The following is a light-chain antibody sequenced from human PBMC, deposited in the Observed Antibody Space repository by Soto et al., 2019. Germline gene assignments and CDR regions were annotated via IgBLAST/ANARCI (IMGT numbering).Light chain of an antibody. CDR3: QQYGGSPPIT. Sequence: PGERATLSCRTSQSVTTHFAWYQQKPGQAPRLLIYGVSTRATGIPDRFSGSGSGTDFTLTISRLEPGDFAVYYCQQYGGSPPITFGQGTRLEIK. J-gene: IGKJ5*01. V-gene: IGKV3-20*01. CDR2: GVS. CDR1: QSVTTH.